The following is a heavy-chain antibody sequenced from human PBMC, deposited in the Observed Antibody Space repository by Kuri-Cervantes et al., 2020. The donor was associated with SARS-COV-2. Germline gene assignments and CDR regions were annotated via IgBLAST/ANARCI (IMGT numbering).Heavy chain of an antibody. Sequence: GESLKISCAASGFTFSGYAMSWVRQAPGKGLEWVSATSGSGGSTYYADSVKGRFTISRDNSKNTLYLQMNSLRVEDTALYYCATTDYDSSGSTFDIWGQGTMVTVSS. CDR3: ATTDYDSSGSTFDI. J-gene: IGHJ3*02. CDR2: TSGSGGST. CDR1: GFTFSGYA. D-gene: IGHD3-22*01. V-gene: IGHV3-23*01.